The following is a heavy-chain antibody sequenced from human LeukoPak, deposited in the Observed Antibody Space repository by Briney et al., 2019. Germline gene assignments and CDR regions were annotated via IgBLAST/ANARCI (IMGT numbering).Heavy chain of an antibody. CDR1: GGSISSYY. J-gene: IGHJ4*02. CDR3: ARLTVTTLLYYFDY. D-gene: IGHD4-17*01. CDR2: ISTSGST. Sequence: SETLSLTCTVSGGSISSYYWSWIRQPPGKGLEWIWRISTSGSTNFNPSLMSGATITVDTSKNQSTLKLSSVTAADTAVYYCARLTVTTLLYYFDYWGQGTLVTASS. V-gene: IGHV4-4*07.